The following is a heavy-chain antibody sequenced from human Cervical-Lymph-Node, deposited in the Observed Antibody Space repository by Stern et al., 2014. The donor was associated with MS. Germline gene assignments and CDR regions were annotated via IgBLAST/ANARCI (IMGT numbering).Heavy chain of an antibody. J-gene: IGHJ5*02. CDR2: IYYSGST. CDR3: ASANCSSTSCPNWFDP. Sequence: QVQLQESGPGLVKPSQTLSLTCTVSGGSISSGDYYWSWIRQPPGKGLEWIGYIYYSGSTYYNPSLKSRVITSVDPSKNQFALNVSSVTAADTAVYYCASANCSSTSCPNWFDPWGQGTLVTVSS. D-gene: IGHD2-2*01. CDR1: GGSISSGDYY. V-gene: IGHV4-30-4*01.